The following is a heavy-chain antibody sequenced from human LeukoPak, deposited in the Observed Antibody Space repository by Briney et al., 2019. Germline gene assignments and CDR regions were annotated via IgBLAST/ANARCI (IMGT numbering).Heavy chain of an antibody. CDR1: GFTVSSNY. CDR2: IYVAGSA. D-gene: IGHD2-2*01. J-gene: IGHJ4*02. Sequence: GGSPRLSCAASGFTVSSNYMSWVRQAPGKGLEWVSTIYVAGSAYYADFLKGRFTISRDNSKNTVYLQMNSLRAEDTAVYYCARAIQFQLLKGYFDYWGQGALVTVSS. V-gene: IGHV3-53*01. CDR3: ARAIQFQLLKGYFDY.